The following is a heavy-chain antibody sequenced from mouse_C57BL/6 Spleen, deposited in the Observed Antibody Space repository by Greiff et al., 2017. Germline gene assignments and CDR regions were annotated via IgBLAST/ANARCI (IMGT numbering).Heavy chain of an antibody. Sequence: VQLQQSGPELVKPGASVKISCKASGYAFSSSWMNWVKQRPGKGLEWIGRIYPGDGDTNYNGKFKGKATLTADKSSSTAYMQLRSLTSEDSAVYFCARRGDYDMDYWGQGTSVTVSS. CDR2: IYPGDGDT. CDR3: ARRGDYDMDY. V-gene: IGHV1-82*01. J-gene: IGHJ4*01. CDR1: GYAFSSSW.